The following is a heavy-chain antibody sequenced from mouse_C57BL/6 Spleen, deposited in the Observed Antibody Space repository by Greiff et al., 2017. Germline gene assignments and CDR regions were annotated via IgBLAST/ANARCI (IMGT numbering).Heavy chain of an antibody. CDR2: ISGGGGNT. Sequence: EVKLMESGGGLVKPGGSLKLSCAASGFTFSSYTMSWVRQTPEKRLEWVATISGGGGNTYYPDSVKGRFTISRDNAKNTLYLQMSSLRSEDTALYYCARRGKQYYFDYWGQGTTLTVAS. J-gene: IGHJ2*01. CDR3: ARRGKQYYFDY. D-gene: IGHD2-1*01. V-gene: IGHV5-9*01. CDR1: GFTFSSYT.